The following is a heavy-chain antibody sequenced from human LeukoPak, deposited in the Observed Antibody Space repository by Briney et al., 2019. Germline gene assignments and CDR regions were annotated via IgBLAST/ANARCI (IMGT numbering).Heavy chain of an antibody. D-gene: IGHD2-15*01. CDR3: ARDIGYCSGGSCYVPFDP. CDR2: IIPILGIA. Sequence: ASVKVSCKASGGTFSSYAISWVRQAPGQGLEWMGRIIPILGIANYAQKFQGRVTITADKSTSTAYMELSSLKSEDTAVYYCARDIGYCSGGSCYVPFDPWGQGTLVTVSS. CDR1: GGTFSSYA. J-gene: IGHJ5*02. V-gene: IGHV1-69*04.